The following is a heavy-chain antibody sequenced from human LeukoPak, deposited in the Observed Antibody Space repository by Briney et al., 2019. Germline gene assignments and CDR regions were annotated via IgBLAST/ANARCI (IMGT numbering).Heavy chain of an antibody. CDR2: IKQDGSDK. D-gene: IGHD6-19*01. J-gene: IGHJ4*02. CDR3: ARDWYSSGPFDY. V-gene: IGHV3-7*01. CDR1: GYSISSGYY. Sequence: PSETLSLTCTVSGYSISSGYYWGWIRQAPGKGLEWVANIKQDGSDKYYVDSVKGRFTISRDNAKNSLYLQMNSLRAEDTAVYYCARDWYSSGPFDYWGQGTLVTVSS.